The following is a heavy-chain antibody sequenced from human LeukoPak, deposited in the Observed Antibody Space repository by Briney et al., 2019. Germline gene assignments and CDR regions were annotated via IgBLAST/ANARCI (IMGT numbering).Heavy chain of an antibody. CDR2: ITSNGGTT. CDR3: ARGIRWASDY. V-gene: IGHV3-64*01. J-gene: IGHJ4*02. D-gene: IGHD4-23*01. Sequence: GGSLRLSCAASGFTFSSYSMVWVSQAPGKGLEYVSGITSNGGTTYYGNSVKGRFTISRDNSKDTLYLQMGSLRTEDMAVYYCARGIRWASDYWGQGTPVTVAS. CDR1: GFTFSSYS.